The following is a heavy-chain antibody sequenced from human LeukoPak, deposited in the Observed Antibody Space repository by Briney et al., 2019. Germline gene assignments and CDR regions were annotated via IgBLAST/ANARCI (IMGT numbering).Heavy chain of an antibody. J-gene: IGHJ6*03. Sequence: GGSLRLSCAASGFTFDDYAMHWVRQAPGKGLEWGSGISWNSGSIGYADSVKGRLTISRDNAKNSLYLQMNSLRAEDTALYYCAKGVSDYYDSSGYHSENYYMDVWGKGTTVTISS. CDR1: GFTFDDYA. CDR2: ISWNSGSI. CDR3: AKGVSDYYDSSGYHSENYYMDV. D-gene: IGHD3-22*01. V-gene: IGHV3-9*01.